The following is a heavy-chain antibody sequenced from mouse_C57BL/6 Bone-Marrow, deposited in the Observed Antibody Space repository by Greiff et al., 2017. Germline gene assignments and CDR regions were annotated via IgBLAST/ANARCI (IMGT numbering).Heavy chain of an antibody. Sequence: VQLQQPGAELVKPGASVKLSCKASGYTFTSYWMQWVKQRPGQGLEWIGEIDPSDSYTNYNQKFKGKATLTVDTYSSTAYMQLSSLTSEDSAVYYCARWRDGYSYWYFDVWGTGTTVTVSS. CDR3: ARWRDGYSYWYFDV. D-gene: IGHD2-3*01. CDR1: GYTFTSYW. CDR2: IDPSDSYT. V-gene: IGHV1-50*01. J-gene: IGHJ1*03.